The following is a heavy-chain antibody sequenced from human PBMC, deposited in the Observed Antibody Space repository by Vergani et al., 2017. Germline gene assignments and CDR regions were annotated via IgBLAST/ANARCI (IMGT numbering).Heavy chain of an antibody. CDR2: IYSGGST. D-gene: IGHD2-2*01. J-gene: IGHJ6*02. CDR3: ARSGIVVVPASYYYYGMDV. Sequence: EVQVVETGGGLVQPGGSLRLSCAASGFTVSSNYMSWVRQAPGKGLEWVSVIYSGGSTYYADSVKGRFIISRDNSKNTLYLQMNSLRAEDTAVYYCARSGIVVVPASYYYYGMDVWGQGTTVTVSS. V-gene: IGHV3-66*01. CDR1: GFTVSSNY.